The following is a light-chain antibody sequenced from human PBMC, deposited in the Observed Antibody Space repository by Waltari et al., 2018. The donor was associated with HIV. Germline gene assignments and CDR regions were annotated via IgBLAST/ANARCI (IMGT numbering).Light chain of an antibody. CDR3: ATWDISLSAVV. CDR2: RDN. CDR1: SNNVGNQG. V-gene: IGLV10-54*04. J-gene: IGLJ2*01. Sequence: QAGLTQPPSVSKGMRQTATLTCTGNSNNVGNQGAAWLQQHQGHPPKLLSYRDNKRPSGISERFSASRSGNTAALTITGVQPEDEADYFCATWDISLSAVVFGGGTTRTVL.